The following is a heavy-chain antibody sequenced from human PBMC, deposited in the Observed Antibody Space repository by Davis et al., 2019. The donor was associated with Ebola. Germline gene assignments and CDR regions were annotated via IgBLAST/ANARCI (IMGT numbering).Heavy chain of an antibody. Sequence: GESLKISCAASGFTFSSYSMSWVRQAPGKGLEWVSAISGSGGSTYYADSVKGRFTISRDNSKNTLYLQMNSLRPEYTAVYYCAKDLGGLWFGELLSGWGYGMDVWGQGTTVTVSS. CDR1: GFTFSSYS. CDR3: AKDLGGLWFGELLSGWGYGMDV. V-gene: IGHV3-23*01. J-gene: IGHJ6*02. CDR2: ISGSGGST. D-gene: IGHD3-10*01.